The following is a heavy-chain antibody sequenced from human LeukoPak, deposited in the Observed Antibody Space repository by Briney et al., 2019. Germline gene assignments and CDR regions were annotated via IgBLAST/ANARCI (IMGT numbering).Heavy chain of an antibody. CDR1: GLTFCSYA. D-gene: IGHD6-13*01. CDR3: VREFSSSWYIAFDI. Sequence: GGSLRLSCAVSGLTFCSYAMHWVRQAPGKGLGWVAVISYDGSNKYYADSVKGRFTISRDNSKNTLYLQTNSPRAEDPAVYYCVREFSSSWYIAFDIWSQGTMVTVSS. CDR2: ISYDGSNK. V-gene: IGHV3-30*04. J-gene: IGHJ3*02.